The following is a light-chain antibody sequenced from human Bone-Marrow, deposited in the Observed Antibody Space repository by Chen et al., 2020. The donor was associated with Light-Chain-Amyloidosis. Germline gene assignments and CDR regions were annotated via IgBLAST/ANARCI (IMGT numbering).Light chain of an antibody. Sequence: DIQMTQSPSSLSASVGDRVTITCRASRTIDNYLNWYQQKPGKPPKRLIYATSKLQSGIPSRFSGSGSGTDFTLTISSLQHEDFATYYCQQTYDTLFAFGPWTKVDI. CDR2: ATS. CDR1: RTIDNY. J-gene: IGKJ3*01. V-gene: IGKV1-39*01. CDR3: QQTYDTLFA.